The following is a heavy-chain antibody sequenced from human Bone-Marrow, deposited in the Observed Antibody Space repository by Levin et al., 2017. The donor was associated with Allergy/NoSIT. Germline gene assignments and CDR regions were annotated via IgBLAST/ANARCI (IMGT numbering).Heavy chain of an antibody. D-gene: IGHD4/OR15-4a*01. Sequence: KLGESLKISCAASGFTFSDYYMSWVRQAPSKGLEWLSYISGSGSTIYYADSVKGRFTISRDNAKNSLYVQMNSLRAEDTAVYYCARGVPEDYWGQGILVTVSS. CDR3: ARGVPEDY. CDR2: ISGSGSTI. J-gene: IGHJ4*02. CDR1: GFTFSDYY. V-gene: IGHV3-11*01.